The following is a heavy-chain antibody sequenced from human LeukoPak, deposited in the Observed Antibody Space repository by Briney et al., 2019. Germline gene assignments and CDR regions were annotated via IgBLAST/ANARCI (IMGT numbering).Heavy chain of an antibody. CDR1: GGSISSSSYY. Sequence: NPSETLSLTCTVSGGSISSSSYYWGWIRQPPGKGLEWIGSIYYSGSTYYSPSLKSRVTISVDTSKYQFSLKLSSVTAADTAVYYCASLGGYSGYDVDYWGQGTLVTVSS. J-gene: IGHJ4*02. CDR3: ASLGGYSGYDVDY. CDR2: IYYSGST. V-gene: IGHV4-39*07. D-gene: IGHD5-12*01.